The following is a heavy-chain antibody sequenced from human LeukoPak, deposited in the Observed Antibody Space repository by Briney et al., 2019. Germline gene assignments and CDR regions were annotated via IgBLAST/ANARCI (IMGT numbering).Heavy chain of an antibody. CDR3: ASYLYWWSDLGY. CDR2: IKPDGSEK. Sequence: GGSLRLSCAASVFTFSDYWVTWVRASPGRRLEWVADIKPDGSEKYYVDSVRGRFTISRDNAKNSLYLQMNSLRVEDTAVYYCASYLYWWSDLGYWGQGTLVTVSS. V-gene: IGHV3-7*01. J-gene: IGHJ4*02. D-gene: IGHD2-8*02. CDR1: VFTFSDYW.